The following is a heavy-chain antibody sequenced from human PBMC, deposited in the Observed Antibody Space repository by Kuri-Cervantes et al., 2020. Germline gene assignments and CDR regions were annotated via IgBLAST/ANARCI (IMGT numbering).Heavy chain of an antibody. J-gene: IGHJ6*02. CDR2: INPNSGGT. CDR3: AICRRVQGVIIPTKTYYYYGMDV. Sequence: ASVKVSCKVSGYTLTELSMHWVRQAPGKGLEWMGWINPNSGGTNYAQKFQGRVTMTRDTSISTAHMELSRLRSDDTAVYYCAICRRVQGVIIPTKTYYYYGMDVWGQGTTVTVSS. V-gene: IGHV1-2*02. D-gene: IGHD3-10*01. CDR1: GYTLTELS.